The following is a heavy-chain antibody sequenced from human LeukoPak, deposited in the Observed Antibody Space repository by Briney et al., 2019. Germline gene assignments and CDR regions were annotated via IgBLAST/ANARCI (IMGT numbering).Heavy chain of an antibody. CDR2: LFYSGST. V-gene: IGHV4-30-4*01. J-gene: IGHJ6*02. CDR3: ARRGILTGYYEHYYYYGMDV. CDR1: GGSIRNGDFF. Sequence: SQTLSLTCTVSGGSIRNGDFFWSWIRRPPGKGLEWIGYLFYSGSTYYNPSLESRVTMSVDTSKNQFSLKLSSVTAADTAVYYCARRGILTGYYEHYYYYGMDVWGQGATVTVSS. D-gene: IGHD3-9*01.